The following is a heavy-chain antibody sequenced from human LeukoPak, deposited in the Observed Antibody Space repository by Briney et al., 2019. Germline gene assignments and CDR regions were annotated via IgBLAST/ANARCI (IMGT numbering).Heavy chain of an antibody. D-gene: IGHD4-17*01. CDR2: LRGTDGGA. CDR3: GRDPNGDYVGAFEF. V-gene: IGHV3-23*01. Sequence: GGSLRLSCTGSGFTFSNYAMTWVRQAPGKGLEWGSSLRGTDGGASYADSVRGRFTVSRDNSKNTLYLQMNSLRAEDTAVYYCGRDPNGDYVGAFEFWGQGALVTVSS. CDR1: GFTFSNYA. J-gene: IGHJ3*01.